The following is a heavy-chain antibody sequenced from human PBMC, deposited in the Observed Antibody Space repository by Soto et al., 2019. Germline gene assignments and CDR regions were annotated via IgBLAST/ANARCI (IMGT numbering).Heavy chain of an antibody. CDR1: AYSITNAYY. CDR2: IYRSGNT. J-gene: IGHJ4*02. D-gene: IGHD1-26*01. CDR3: ARDRGSYLGFDY. Sequence: SETLSLTCAVSAYSITNAYYWAWIRQPPGKGLEWIGSIYRSGNTYYNPSLKSRVTISVDKSKNQLSLKLSSVTAADTAVYYCARDRGSYLGFDYWGQGTMVSVSS. V-gene: IGHV4-38-2*02.